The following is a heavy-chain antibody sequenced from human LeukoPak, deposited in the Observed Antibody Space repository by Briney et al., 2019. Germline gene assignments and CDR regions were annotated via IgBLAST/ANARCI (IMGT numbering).Heavy chain of an antibody. CDR3: ARDIAVAGYYYYYGMDV. Sequence: PSETLSLTRTVSGGSISSYYWSWIRQPPGKGLEWIGYVYYSGSTNYNPSLKSRVTISVDTSKNQFSLKLSSVTAADTAVYYCARDIAVAGYYYYYGMDVWGQGTTVTVSS. CDR1: GGSISSYY. J-gene: IGHJ6*02. V-gene: IGHV4-59*12. CDR2: VYYSGST. D-gene: IGHD6-19*01.